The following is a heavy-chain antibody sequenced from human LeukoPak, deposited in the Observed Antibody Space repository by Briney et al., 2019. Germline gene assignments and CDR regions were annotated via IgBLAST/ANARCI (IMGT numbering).Heavy chain of an antibody. J-gene: IGHJ6*02. CDR2: IKQDGSEK. V-gene: IGHV3-7*01. CDR1: GFTFSSYW. Sequence: GGSLRLSCAASGFTFSSYWMSWVRQAPGKGLEWVANIKQDGSEKYYVDSVKGRFTISRDNAKNSLYLQMNSLRAEDTAVYYCATSSYYGAGRSYYYYYGMDVWGQGTTVTVSS. CDR3: ATSSYYGAGRSYYYYYGMDV. D-gene: IGHD3-10*01.